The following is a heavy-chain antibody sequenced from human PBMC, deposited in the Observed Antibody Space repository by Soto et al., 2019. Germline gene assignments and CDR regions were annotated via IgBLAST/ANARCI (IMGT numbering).Heavy chain of an antibody. Sequence: QVQLQQWGAGLLKPSETLSLTCAVYGGSFSGYYWSWIRQPPGKGLEWIGEINHSGSTHYNPSLKSRVTISVDTSKNQFSLKLGSVTAADTAVYYCARGGGIAARDYWGQGTLVTVSS. J-gene: IGHJ4*02. CDR2: INHSGST. V-gene: IGHV4-34*01. CDR1: GGSFSGYY. CDR3: ARGGGIAARDY. D-gene: IGHD6-13*01.